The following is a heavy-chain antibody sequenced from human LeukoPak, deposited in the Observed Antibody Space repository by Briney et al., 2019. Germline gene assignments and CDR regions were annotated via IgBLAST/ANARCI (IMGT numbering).Heavy chain of an antibody. Sequence: KTSETLSLICTVSGDSICIGSYLWRWVRKPAGEGLEWIGRIGTSGSTNDNPSLKSRITMSADTYKKQFPLKLRSVTAADTAVYYCARLKPAAMETDYWGQGTLVTVSS. CDR2: IGTSGST. CDR3: ARLKPAAMETDY. D-gene: IGHD2-2*01. V-gene: IGHV4-61*02. CDR1: GDSICIGSYL. J-gene: IGHJ4*02.